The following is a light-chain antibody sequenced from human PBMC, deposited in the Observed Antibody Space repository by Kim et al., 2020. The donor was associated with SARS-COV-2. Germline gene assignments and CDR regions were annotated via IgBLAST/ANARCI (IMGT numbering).Light chain of an antibody. CDR2: KAS. CDR1: QSISSW. CDR3: QQYNSYCT. J-gene: IGKJ1*01. Sequence: SASVGDRVTITCRASQSISSWLAWYQQKPGKAPKLLIYKASSLESGVQSRFSGSGSGTEFTLTISSLQPDDFATYYCQQYNSYCTFGQGTKVDIK. V-gene: IGKV1-5*03.